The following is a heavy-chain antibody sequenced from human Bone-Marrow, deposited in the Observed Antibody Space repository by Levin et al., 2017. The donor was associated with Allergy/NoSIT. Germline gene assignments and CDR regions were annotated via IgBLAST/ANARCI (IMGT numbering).Heavy chain of an antibody. D-gene: IGHD2-2*01. Sequence: SETLSLTCAVYGGSFSGYYWSWIRQPPGKGLEWIGEINHSGSTNYNPSLKSRVTISVDTSKNQFSLKLSSVTAADTAVYYCARETFHIVVVPAAMGSEWFDPWGQGTLVTVSS. CDR2: INHSGST. CDR1: GGSFSGYY. J-gene: IGHJ5*02. V-gene: IGHV4-34*01. CDR3: ARETFHIVVVPAAMGSEWFDP.